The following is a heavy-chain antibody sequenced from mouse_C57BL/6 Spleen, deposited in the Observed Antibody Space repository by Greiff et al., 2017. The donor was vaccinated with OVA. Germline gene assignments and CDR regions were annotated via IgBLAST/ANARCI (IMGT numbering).Heavy chain of an antibody. CDR3: TPYDYDGGSAMDY. J-gene: IGHJ4*01. Sequence: EVQLQESGAELVRPGASVKLSCTASGFNIKDDYMHWVKQRPEQGLEWIGWIDPENGDTEYASKFQGKATITADTSSNTAYLQLSSLTSEDTAVYYCTPYDYDGGSAMDYWGQGTSVTVSS. CDR1: GFNIKDDY. CDR2: IDPENGDT. D-gene: IGHD2-4*01. V-gene: IGHV14-4*01.